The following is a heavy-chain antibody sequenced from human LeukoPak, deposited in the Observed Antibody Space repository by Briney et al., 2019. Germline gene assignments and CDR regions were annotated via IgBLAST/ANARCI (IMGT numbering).Heavy chain of an antibody. Sequence: QPGGSLRLSCAASGFTFSTYWMSWVRQAPGKGLVWVASIKQEGSDKYYVDSVKGRFTISRDNAKNSLSLQMNSLRAEDTAVHYCARRGSDGSWFDPWGQGTLVTVSS. D-gene: IGHD3-16*01. CDR3: ARRGSDGSWFDP. CDR1: GFTFSTYW. CDR2: IKQEGSDK. V-gene: IGHV3-7*01. J-gene: IGHJ5*02.